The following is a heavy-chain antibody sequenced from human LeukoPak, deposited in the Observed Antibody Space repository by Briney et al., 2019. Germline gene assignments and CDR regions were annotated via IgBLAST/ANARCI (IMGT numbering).Heavy chain of an antibody. V-gene: IGHV1-3*01. D-gene: IGHD2-2*01. J-gene: IGHJ4*02. Sequence: ASVKVSCKASGYSFTSYAMQWVRQAPGQRREWMGWINAGNGNTKYSQNFQGRVTITRDTAASAAYMELSSLSFEDTAVYYCARSYCSRTSCFAFDSWAREPWSPSPQ. CDR3: ARSYCSRTSCFAFDS. CDR1: GYSFTSYA. CDR2: INAGNGNT.